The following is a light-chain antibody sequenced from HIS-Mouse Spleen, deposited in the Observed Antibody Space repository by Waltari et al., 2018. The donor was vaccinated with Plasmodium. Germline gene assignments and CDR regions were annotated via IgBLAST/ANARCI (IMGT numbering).Light chain of an antibody. V-gene: IGLV2-23*01. CDR3: CSYAGSSTNWV. CDR1: SSHVGRYNL. J-gene: IGLJ3*02. CDR2: EGS. Sequence: QSALTQPASVSGSPGQSITLSRHRTSSHVGRYNLVPWYQQHPGKAPKLMIYEGSKRPSGVSNRFSGSKSGNTASLTISGLQAEDEADYYCCSYAGSSTNWVFGGGTKLTVL.